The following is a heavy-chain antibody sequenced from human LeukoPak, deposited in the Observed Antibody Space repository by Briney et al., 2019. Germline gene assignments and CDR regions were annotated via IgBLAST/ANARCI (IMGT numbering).Heavy chain of an antibody. CDR2: ISGVASDI. CDR3: ARGGAHGMDV. Sequence: GGSLRLSCAASGSTFSDYYMTWIRQAPGKGLEWVSYISGVASDIYYADSVKGRFTISRDNAKKSVYLQMNSLRAEDTAVYYCARGGAHGMDVWGLGTTVTVSS. J-gene: IGHJ6*02. V-gene: IGHV3-11*01. D-gene: IGHD1-26*01. CDR1: GSTFSDYY.